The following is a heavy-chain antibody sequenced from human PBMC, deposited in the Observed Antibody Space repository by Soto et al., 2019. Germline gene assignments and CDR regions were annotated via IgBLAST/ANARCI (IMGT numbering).Heavy chain of an antibody. CDR1: GYTFNRYQ. J-gene: IGHJ6*02. Sequence: ASVKVSCKASGYTFNRYQMHWVRQAPGEGLEWMGIINPSDVSTSYAQNLQGRVTMTRDTSTSTVYMELNSLRSEDTAVYYCARHLGMDVWGQGTTVTVSS. CDR2: INPSDVST. CDR3: ARHLGMDV. V-gene: IGHV1-46*02.